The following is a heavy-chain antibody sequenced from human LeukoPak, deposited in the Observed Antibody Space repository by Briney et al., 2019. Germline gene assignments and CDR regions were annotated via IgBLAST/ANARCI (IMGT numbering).Heavy chain of an antibody. J-gene: IGHJ4*02. Sequence: SETLSLTCAVYGGSFSGYYWSWIRQPPGKGLEWIGEINHSGSTNYNPSLKSRVTISVDTSKNQFSLKLSSVTAADMAVYYCARSEAAAAHYWGQGTLVTVSS. CDR1: GGSFSGYY. CDR2: INHSGST. CDR3: ARSEAAAAHY. D-gene: IGHD6-13*01. V-gene: IGHV4-34*01.